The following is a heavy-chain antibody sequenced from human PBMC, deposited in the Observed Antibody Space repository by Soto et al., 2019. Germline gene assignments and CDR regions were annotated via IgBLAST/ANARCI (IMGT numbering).Heavy chain of an antibody. CDR3: AKGLGNAKDV. D-gene: IGHD2-8*01. V-gene: IGHV3-23*01. CDR1: GFNFGSYG. CDR2: LTASGLNT. J-gene: IGHJ6*02. Sequence: EVQLLESGGGLVQPGGSLRLSCSASGFNFGSYGMSWVRQAPGKGLEWVSGLTASGLNTYYTDSVKGRFTISRDNSRNTVYLQMSGVRVEDTAVFHCAKGLGNAKDVWGQGPTVTV.